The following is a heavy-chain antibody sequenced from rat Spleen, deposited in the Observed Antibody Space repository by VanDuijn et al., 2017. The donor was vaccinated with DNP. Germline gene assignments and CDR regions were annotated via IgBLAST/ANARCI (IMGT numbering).Heavy chain of an antibody. CDR3: TSGAYYVDY. CDR2: ISTSGGST. CDR1: GFTFSSFQ. Sequence: EVQLVESGGGLVQPGRSMKLSCAASGFTFSSFQMAWARQAPTTGQEWVATISTSGGSTYDRDCVKGRFTIARDNAKSTLYVQMNSPRSEDTATYYCTSGAYYVDYWGQGVMVTVSS. J-gene: IGHJ2*01. V-gene: IGHV5-46*01.